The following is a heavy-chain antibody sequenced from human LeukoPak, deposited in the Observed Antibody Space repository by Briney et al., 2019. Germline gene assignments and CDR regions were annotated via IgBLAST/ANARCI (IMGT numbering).Heavy chain of an antibody. J-gene: IGHJ4*02. V-gene: IGHV3-74*01. Sequence: GGSLRLSCAASGFTFRSYWMHWVRQAPGKGLVWVSRINSDGSGTSYADSVKGRLTISRDNAKNTLYLQMNSLRDEDTAVYYCARGDWAVAGTRGSIDYWGQGTLVTVSS. D-gene: IGHD6-19*01. CDR2: INSDGSGT. CDR1: GFTFRSYW. CDR3: ARGDWAVAGTRGSIDY.